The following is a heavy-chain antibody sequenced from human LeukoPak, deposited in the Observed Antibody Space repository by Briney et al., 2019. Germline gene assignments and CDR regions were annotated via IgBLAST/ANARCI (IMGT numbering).Heavy chain of an antibody. Sequence: PGGSLRLSCAASGFTFSSYWMSWVRQAPGKGLEWVANIKQDGSEKYYVDSVKGRFTICRDNDKNSLYLQMNSLSAEDTAVYYCARTGTYYDILTGYTRLFDYWGQGTLVTVSS. J-gene: IGHJ4*02. V-gene: IGHV3-7*01. D-gene: IGHD3-9*01. CDR2: IKQDGSEK. CDR1: GFTFSSYW. CDR3: ARTGTYYDILTGYTRLFDY.